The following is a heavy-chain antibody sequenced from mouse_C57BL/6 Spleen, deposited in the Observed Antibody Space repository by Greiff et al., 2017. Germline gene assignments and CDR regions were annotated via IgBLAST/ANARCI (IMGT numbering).Heavy chain of an antibody. J-gene: IGHJ3*01. V-gene: IGHV5-2*01. CDR3: ARRDGNYGWFAY. CDR2: INSDGGST. Sequence: EVQLVESGGGLVQPGESLKLSCESNEYEFTSHDMSWVRKTPEKRLELVAAINSDGGSTYYPDTMERRFIISRDTSKKTLYLQMSSLRSEDAALYYCARRDGNYGWFAYWGQGTLVTVSA. D-gene: IGHD2-1*01. CDR1: EYEFTSHD.